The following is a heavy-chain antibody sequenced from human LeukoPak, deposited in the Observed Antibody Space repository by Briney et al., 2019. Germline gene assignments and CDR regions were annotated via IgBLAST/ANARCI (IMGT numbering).Heavy chain of an antibody. J-gene: IGHJ4*02. CDR1: GFTFSGYA. D-gene: IGHD3-10*01. Sequence: GGSLRPSCAASGFTFSGYAMSWVRQAPGKGLEWVSAISGSGGSTYYADSVKGRFTISRDNAKNSLFLQMNSLRAEDTAIYYCVSAIRGSPIDYWGQGTLVSVPS. V-gene: IGHV3-23*01. CDR3: VSAIRGSPIDY. CDR2: ISGSGGST.